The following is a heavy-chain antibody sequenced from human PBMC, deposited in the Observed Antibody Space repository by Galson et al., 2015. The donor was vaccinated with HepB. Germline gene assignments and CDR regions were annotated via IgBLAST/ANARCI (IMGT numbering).Heavy chain of an antibody. V-gene: IGHV3-7*01. CDR1: GFTFRSHW. D-gene: IGHD5-12*01. CDR2: INEDGSVK. CDR3: ARQQVATDRFDY. Sequence: SLRLSCAVSGFTFRSHWMTWVRLAPGKGLEWVANINEDGSVKRYVDSVEGRFTISRDNANNSLFLQMNGLRAEDTAIHYCARQQVATDRFDYWGQGTLVAVSS. J-gene: IGHJ4*02.